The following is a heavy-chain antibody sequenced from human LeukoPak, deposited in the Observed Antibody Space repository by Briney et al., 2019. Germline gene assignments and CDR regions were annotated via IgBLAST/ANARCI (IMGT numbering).Heavy chain of an antibody. CDR1: GYSFSNYW. Sequence: GESLKISCKGSGYSFSNYWIGWVRQMPGKGLEWMGIIYAGDSDTRYSPSFQGQVTISADKSISTAYLQWSSLKASDSAMYFRARQQQDDYVWGSYRFPFDYWGQGTLVTVSS. V-gene: IGHV5-51*01. D-gene: IGHD3-16*02. J-gene: IGHJ4*02. CDR2: IYAGDSDT. CDR3: ARQQQDDYVWGSYRFPFDY.